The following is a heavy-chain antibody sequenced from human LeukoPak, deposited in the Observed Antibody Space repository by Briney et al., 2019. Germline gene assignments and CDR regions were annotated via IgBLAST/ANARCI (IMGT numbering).Heavy chain of an antibody. V-gene: IGHV3-21*01. CDR2: ISSSNGYT. CDR1: GFAFSTYS. Sequence: GGSLRLSCAASGFAFSTYSMNWVRQAPGKGLDWVSSISSSNGYTFYADSVKGRFTISRDNAKNSLYLQMNSLRAEDTAVYYCAKEAVEYFDYWGQGNLVTVSS. CDR3: AKEAVEYFDY. J-gene: IGHJ4*02.